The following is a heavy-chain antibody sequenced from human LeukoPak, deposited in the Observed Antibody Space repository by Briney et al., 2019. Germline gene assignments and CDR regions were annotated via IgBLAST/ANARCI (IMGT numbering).Heavy chain of an antibody. D-gene: IGHD3-10*01. CDR2: ISYDGSNK. CDR3: ARDGILWFGELSSTHFDY. J-gene: IGHJ4*02. Sequence: GGSLRLSCAASGFTFSSYAMHWVRQAPGKGLEWVAVISYDGSNKYYADSVKGRFTISRDNSKNTLYLQMNSLRAEDTAVYYCARDGILWFGELSSTHFDYWGQGTLVTVSS. CDR1: GFTFSSYA. V-gene: IGHV3-30-3*01.